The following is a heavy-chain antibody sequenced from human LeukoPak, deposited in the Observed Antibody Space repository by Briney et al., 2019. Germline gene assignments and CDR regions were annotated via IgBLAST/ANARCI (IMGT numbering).Heavy chain of an antibody. J-gene: IGHJ4*02. CDR1: GFTFSSYA. V-gene: IGHV3-23*01. CDR2: ISGSGGST. D-gene: IGHD3-10*01. Sequence: GGSLRLSCAASGFTFSSYAMSWVRQAPGKGLESVSAISGSGGSTYYADSVKGRFTISRDNSKNTLYLQMNSLRAEDTAVYYCAKGYGSGSYYNVLRTDYWGQGTLVTVSS. CDR3: AKGYGSGSYYNVLRTDY.